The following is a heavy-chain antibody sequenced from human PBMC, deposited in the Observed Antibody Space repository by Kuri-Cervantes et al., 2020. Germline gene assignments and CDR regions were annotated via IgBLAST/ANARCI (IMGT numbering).Heavy chain of an antibody. J-gene: IGHJ4*02. CDR3: ARVSGGYLATPIDS. CDR2: VYTSGST. V-gene: IGHV4-4*07. Sequence: SETLSLTCTVSGGAFSIYFWSWIRQPAGKGLEWIGRVYTSGSTNYNPSLKNRVSISEDTSKNHFFLRLGSVTAADAAIYYCARVSGGYLATPIDSWGQGILVTVSS. D-gene: IGHD1-26*01. CDR1: GGAFSIYF.